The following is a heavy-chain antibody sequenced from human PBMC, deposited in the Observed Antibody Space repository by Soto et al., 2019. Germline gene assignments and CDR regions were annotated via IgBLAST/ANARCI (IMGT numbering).Heavy chain of an antibody. CDR2: MNPNSGNT. J-gene: IGHJ6*02. V-gene: IGHV1-8*01. Sequence: ASVKVSYKASGYTFTRYDLNWVRQATGQGLEWMGWMNPNSGNTGYAQKFQGRVTMTRNTSISTAYMELSSLRSEDTAVYYCARCQVGVRNPNYYYYGIDVWGQGTTVTVSS. D-gene: IGHD2-8*01. CDR3: ARCQVGVRNPNYYYYGIDV. CDR1: GYTFTRYD.